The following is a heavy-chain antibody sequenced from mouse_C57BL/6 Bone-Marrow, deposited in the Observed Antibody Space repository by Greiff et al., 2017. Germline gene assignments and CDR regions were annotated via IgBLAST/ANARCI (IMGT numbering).Heavy chain of an antibody. CDR2: INYDGSST. CDR3: ARDGGVTTLYYAMDY. D-gene: IGHD2-2*01. V-gene: IGHV5-16*01. J-gene: IGHJ4*01. Sequence: DVKLVESEGGLVQPGSSMKLSCTASGFTFSDYYMAWVRQVPEKGLEWVANINYDGSSTYYLDSLKSRFIISRDNAKNILYLQMSSLKSEDTATYYCARDGGVTTLYYAMDYWGQGTSVTVSS. CDR1: GFTFSDYY.